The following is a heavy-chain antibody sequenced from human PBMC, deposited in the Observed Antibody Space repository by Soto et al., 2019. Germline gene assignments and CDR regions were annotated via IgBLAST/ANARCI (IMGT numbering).Heavy chain of an antibody. D-gene: IGHD6-13*01. CDR2: IYPGESDT. Sequence: PGESLKISCKGSGYSFTSYWIGWVRQMPGKGLEWMGIIYPGESDTRYSPSFQGQVTISADKSISTAYLHWSSLKASDTAMYYCARTSAAGKYYYGMDVWGQGTTVTVSS. V-gene: IGHV5-51*01. J-gene: IGHJ6*02. CDR3: ARTSAAGKYYYGMDV. CDR1: GYSFTSYW.